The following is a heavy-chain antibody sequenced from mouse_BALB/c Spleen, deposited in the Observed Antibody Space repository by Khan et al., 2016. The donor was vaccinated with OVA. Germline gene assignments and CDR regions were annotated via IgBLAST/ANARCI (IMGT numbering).Heavy chain of an antibody. CDR2: IFPGDDST. CDR3: ARHYDGGNLYWYFDV. J-gene: IGHJ1*01. Sequence: VQLQESGAELVKPGASVKLSCKASGYTFTSFDINWVRQRPEQGLEWIGWIFPGDDSTKYNEKFKDKATLTTDKSSSTAYMQLSRLTSEDSAVYFCARHYDGGNLYWYFDVWGAGTTVTVSS. CDR1: GYTFTSFD. V-gene: IGHV1-85*01. D-gene: IGHD1-1*02.